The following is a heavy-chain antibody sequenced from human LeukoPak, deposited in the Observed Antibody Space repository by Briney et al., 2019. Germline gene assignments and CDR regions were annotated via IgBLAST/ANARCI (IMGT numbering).Heavy chain of an antibody. CDR3: AKTDRYDFWSGYYFDY. Sequence: PGRSLRLSCAASGFTFDDYAMHWVRQAPGKGQEWVSGISWNSGSIGYADSVKGRFTISRDNAKNSLCLQMNSLRAEDTALYYCAKTDRYDFWSGYYFDYWGQGTLVTVSS. J-gene: IGHJ4*02. CDR1: GFTFDDYA. V-gene: IGHV3-9*01. D-gene: IGHD3-3*01. CDR2: ISWNSGSI.